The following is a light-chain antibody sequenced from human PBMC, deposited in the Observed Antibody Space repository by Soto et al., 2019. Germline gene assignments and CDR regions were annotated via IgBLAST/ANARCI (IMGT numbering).Light chain of an antibody. CDR2: GAS. V-gene: IGKV3-15*01. CDR1: QSVNSN. Sequence: EIAMTQSPATLSVSPGERATLSSRASQSVNSNLAWYQQKPGQAPRLLIYGASTRATGIPARFSGSGSGTEFTVTISSLQSEDFTTYYCQQFNSYPLTFGGGTKVEIK. J-gene: IGKJ4*01. CDR3: QQFNSYPLT.